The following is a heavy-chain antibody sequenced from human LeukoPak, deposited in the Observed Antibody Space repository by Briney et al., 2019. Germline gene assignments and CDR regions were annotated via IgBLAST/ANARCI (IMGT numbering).Heavy chain of an antibody. J-gene: IGHJ3*02. Sequence: GGSLRLSCVASGFTPSRYWMSWVRQAPGKGRGWGAVISYDGSNKSYADSVKGRFTISRDNSKNTLYLQMNSLRAEDTAVYYCARDRYDSSGFYDAFDIWGQGTMVTVSS. CDR2: ISYDGSNK. D-gene: IGHD3-22*01. CDR1: GFTPSRYW. V-gene: IGHV3-30*01. CDR3: ARDRYDSSGFYDAFDI.